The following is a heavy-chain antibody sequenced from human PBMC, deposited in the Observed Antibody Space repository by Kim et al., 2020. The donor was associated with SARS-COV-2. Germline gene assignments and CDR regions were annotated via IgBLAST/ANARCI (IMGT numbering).Heavy chain of an antibody. CDR3: ARGRDGYNYDFDY. Sequence: SETLSLTCTISGGSITHFHWTWIRQSPERGLEWIGYVFDSETTNYNPSLQSRVSMSIDTSKKQVSLKVRSVTTADTAVYYCARGRDGYNYDFDYWGQGILVTVSS. V-gene: IGHV4-59*13. J-gene: IGHJ4*02. D-gene: IGHD1-1*01. CDR1: GGSITHFH. CDR2: VFDSETT.